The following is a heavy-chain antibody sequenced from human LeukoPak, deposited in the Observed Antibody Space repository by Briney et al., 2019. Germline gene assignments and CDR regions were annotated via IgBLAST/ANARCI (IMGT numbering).Heavy chain of an antibody. J-gene: IGHJ4*02. CDR1: GFTFSSYG. V-gene: IGHV3-30*18. CDR3: AKDLVSYDSSGYPFDY. CDR2: ISYDGSNK. Sequence: QSGGSLRLSCAASGFTFSSYGMHWVRQAPGKGLEWVAVISYDGSNKYYADSVKGRFTISRDNSKNTLYLQMNSLRAEDKAVYYCAKDLVSYDSSGYPFDYWGQGTLVTVSS. D-gene: IGHD3-22*01.